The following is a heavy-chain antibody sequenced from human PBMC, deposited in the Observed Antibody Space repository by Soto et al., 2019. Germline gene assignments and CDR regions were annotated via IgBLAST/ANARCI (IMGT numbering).Heavy chain of an antibody. Sequence: SVKVSCKASGGTFSSYAISWVRQAPGQGLEWMGGIIPIFGTANYAQKFQGRVTITADESTSTAYMELSSLRSEDTAVYYCARKKKEEVVAANYGMDVWGHGTTVTVSS. D-gene: IGHD2-15*01. CDR2: IIPIFGTA. V-gene: IGHV1-69*13. J-gene: IGHJ6*02. CDR3: ARKKKEEVVAANYGMDV. CDR1: GGTFSSYA.